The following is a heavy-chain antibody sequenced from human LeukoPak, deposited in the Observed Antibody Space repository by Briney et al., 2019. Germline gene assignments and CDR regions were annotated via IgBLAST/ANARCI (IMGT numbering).Heavy chain of an antibody. V-gene: IGHV4-39*07. D-gene: IGHD5-24*01. Sequence: SETLSLTCTVSGGSISSSSCYWGWIRQPPGKGLEWIGSIYYSGSTYYNPSLKSRVTISVDTSKNQFSLKLSSVTAADTAVYYCARVPRDGYNHNWFDPWGQGTLVTVSS. J-gene: IGHJ5*02. CDR2: IYYSGST. CDR1: GGSISSSSCY. CDR3: ARVPRDGYNHNWFDP.